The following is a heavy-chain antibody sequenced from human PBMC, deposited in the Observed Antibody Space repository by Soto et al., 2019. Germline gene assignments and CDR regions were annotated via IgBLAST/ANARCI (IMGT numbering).Heavy chain of an antibody. CDR3: VKDSPVSGKYQDLDY. CDR2: LTPGGETT. Sequence: GGSLTLSCAASGFNFRGEAMTWVRHAPGKGLEWISALTPGGETTYYINSVKGRFTISRDNAKDTLFLQMNSLTDADTAIYYCVKDSPVSGKYQDLDYWGQGTLVNVS. D-gene: IGHD1-26*01. J-gene: IGHJ4*02. CDR1: GFNFRGEA. V-gene: IGHV3-23*01.